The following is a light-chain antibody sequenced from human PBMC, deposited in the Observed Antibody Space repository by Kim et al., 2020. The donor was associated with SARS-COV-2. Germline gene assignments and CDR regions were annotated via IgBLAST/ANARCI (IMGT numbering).Light chain of an antibody. CDR3: HQYITFPRT. CDR2: AAT. CDR1: QGITNY. J-gene: IGKJ2*01. V-gene: IGKV1-16*01. Sequence: ASVGDTVIITCRASQGITNYVAWLQQRPGIAPKSLIYAATILQDGVPSRFSGSGYGTDFTLTISDVQPEDAATYYCHQYITFPRTFGQGTKLEI.